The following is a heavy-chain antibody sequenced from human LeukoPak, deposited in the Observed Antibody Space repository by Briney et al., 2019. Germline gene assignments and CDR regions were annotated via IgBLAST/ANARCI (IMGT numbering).Heavy chain of an antibody. V-gene: IGHV5-51*01. CDR1: GYIFTNYW. J-gene: IGHJ3*02. Sequence: GEPLKISCTGSGYIFTNYWIGWVRQMPGKGLEWMGIIYPGDSDTRYSPSFQGQATISADKSSSTAYLQWSSLKASDTAMYYCASDSGYGSGSFDDVFDIWGQGTIVTVSS. CDR2: IYPGDSDT. D-gene: IGHD3-10*01. CDR3: ASDSGYGSGSFDDVFDI.